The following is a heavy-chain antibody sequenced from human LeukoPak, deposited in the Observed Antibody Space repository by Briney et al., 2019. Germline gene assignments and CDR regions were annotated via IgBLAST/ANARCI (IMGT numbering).Heavy chain of an antibody. V-gene: IGHV4-59*01. CDR3: ARDRYGMDV. Sequence: SETLSLTCTVSGGSISSYYWSWIRQPPGKGLEWIGYIYYSGSTNYNPSLKSRVTISVDTSKNQFSLKLSSVTAADTAVYYCARDRYGMDVWGQGTTVTVSS. CDR2: IYYSGST. J-gene: IGHJ6*02. CDR1: GGSISSYY.